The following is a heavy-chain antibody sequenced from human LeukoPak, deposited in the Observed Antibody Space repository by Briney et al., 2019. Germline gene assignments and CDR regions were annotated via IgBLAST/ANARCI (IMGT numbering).Heavy chain of an antibody. Sequence: GGSLRLSCAASGFTFSSYGMHWVRQAPGKGLEWVAFIRYDGSNKYYADSVKGRFTISRDNAKNSLYLQMNSLRAEDTAVYYCARDRRERYYGSGSRPPIDYWGQGTLVTVSS. CDR2: IRYDGSNK. D-gene: IGHD3-10*01. CDR1: GFTFSSYG. CDR3: ARDRRERYYGSGSRPPIDY. V-gene: IGHV3-30*02. J-gene: IGHJ4*02.